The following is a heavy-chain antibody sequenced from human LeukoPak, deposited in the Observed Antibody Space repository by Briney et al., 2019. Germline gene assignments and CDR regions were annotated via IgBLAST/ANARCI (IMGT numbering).Heavy chain of an antibody. D-gene: IGHD3-10*01. J-gene: IGHJ1*01. CDR3: AKDRIVISFGDVSKH. CDR2: ISRGGGSI. Sequence: PGGSLRLSCAASGFTFSSYSMNWVRQAPGKGLEWVSSISRGGGSIYYADSLKGRFTISRDNSKNTLYLQMNNLRVEDTAVYYCAKDRIVISFGDVSKHWGQGTLVTVSS. CDR1: GFTFSSYS. V-gene: IGHV3-21*01.